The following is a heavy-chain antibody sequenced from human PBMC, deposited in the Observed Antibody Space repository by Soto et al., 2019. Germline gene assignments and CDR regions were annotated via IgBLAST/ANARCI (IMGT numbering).Heavy chain of an antibody. Sequence: SETLSLTCTVSGGSISSGDYYWSWIRQPPGKGLEWIGYIYYSGSTYYNPSLKSRVTISVDTSKNQFSLKLSSVTAADTAVYYCVRCPLEFSHIYGMDVWGQGTTVTVSS. CDR2: IYYSGST. J-gene: IGHJ6*02. CDR3: VRCPLEFSHIYGMDV. D-gene: IGHD3-3*01. V-gene: IGHV4-30-4*01. CDR1: GGSISSGDYY.